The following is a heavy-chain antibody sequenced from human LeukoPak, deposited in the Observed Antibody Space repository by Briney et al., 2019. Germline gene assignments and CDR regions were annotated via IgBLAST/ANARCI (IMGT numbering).Heavy chain of an antibody. Sequence: GGSLRLSCAASGFTFSNYNMYWVHQAPGKGLEWVSSISSTSEHIYYADSVKGRFTISRDNAKNSLYLQMSSLRAEDTAVYYCARAPYGSGYGMDVWGQGTTVTVSS. V-gene: IGHV3-21*01. CDR2: ISSTSEHI. D-gene: IGHD3-10*01. J-gene: IGHJ6*02. CDR1: GFTFSNYN. CDR3: ARAPYGSGYGMDV.